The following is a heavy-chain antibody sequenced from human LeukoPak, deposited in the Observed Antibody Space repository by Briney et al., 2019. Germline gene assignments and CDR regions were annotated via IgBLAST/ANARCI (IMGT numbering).Heavy chain of an antibody. D-gene: IGHD2-2*01. Sequence: PSETLSLTCTVSGGSISSGSYWAWIRQPPGKGLEWFGNIYYNGSTYYNPSLKSRVMLSVDTSKNQFSLKLRSVTAADTAVYYCARVSSWADVFDIWGLGTMVTVSS. J-gene: IGHJ3*02. CDR1: GGSISSGSY. CDR2: IYYNGST. V-gene: IGHV4-39*07. CDR3: ARVSSWADVFDI.